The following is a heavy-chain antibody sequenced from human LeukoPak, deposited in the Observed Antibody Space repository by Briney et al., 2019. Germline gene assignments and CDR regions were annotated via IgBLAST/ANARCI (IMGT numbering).Heavy chain of an antibody. CDR3: AKNFPYYYDSSGYLDY. D-gene: IGHD3-22*01. CDR1: GFTFSSYA. V-gene: IGHV3-23*01. CDR2: ISGSGGST. Sequence: PGGSLRLSCAASGFTFSSYAMSWVRQAPGKGLEWVSAISGSGGSTYYADSVKSRFTISRDNSKNTLYLQMNSLRAEDTAVYYCAKNFPYYYDSSGYLDYWGQGTLVTVSS. J-gene: IGHJ4*02.